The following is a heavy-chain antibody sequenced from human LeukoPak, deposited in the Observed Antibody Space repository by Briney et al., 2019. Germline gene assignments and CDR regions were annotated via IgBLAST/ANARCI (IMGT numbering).Heavy chain of an antibody. J-gene: IGHJ4*02. CDR2: IIPIFGTA. D-gene: IGHD2-21*02. V-gene: IGHV1-69*05. Sequence: SVKVSCKASGGTFSSYAISWVRQAPGQGLEWMGGIIPIFGTANYAQKFQGRVTMTRDTSTSTVYMELSSLRSEDTAVYYCARAHCGGDCSLDDWGQGTLVTVSS. CDR1: GGTFSSYA. CDR3: ARAHCGGDCSLDD.